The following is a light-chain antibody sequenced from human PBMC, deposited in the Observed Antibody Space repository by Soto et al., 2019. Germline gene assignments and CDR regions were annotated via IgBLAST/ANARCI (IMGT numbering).Light chain of an antibody. CDR2: DVS. CDR3: TSYTTNKTPL. V-gene: IGLV2-14*03. J-gene: IGLJ2*01. Sequence: ALTQPASVSGSPGQSITISCTGTSSDVGGYNYVSWYQQHPGKAPKLMIYDVSSRPSGVSNRFSGSKSGNTASLTISGLLSEDEADYYCTSYTTNKTPLFGGGTKLTVL. CDR1: SSDVGGYNY.